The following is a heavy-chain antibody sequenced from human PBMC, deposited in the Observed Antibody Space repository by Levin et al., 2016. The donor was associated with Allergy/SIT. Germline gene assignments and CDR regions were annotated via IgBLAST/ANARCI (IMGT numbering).Heavy chain of an antibody. Sequence: SETLSLTCAVSGGSISSGGYSWSWIRQPPGKGLEWIGYIYHSGSTYYNPSLKSRVTISVDRSKNQFSLKLSSVTAADTAVYYCARASITIFGVVIISDAFDIWGQGTMVTVSS. CDR2: IYHSGST. D-gene: IGHD3-3*01. CDR3: ARASITIFGVVIISDAFDI. J-gene: IGHJ3*02. V-gene: IGHV4-30-2*01. CDR1: GGSISSGGYS.